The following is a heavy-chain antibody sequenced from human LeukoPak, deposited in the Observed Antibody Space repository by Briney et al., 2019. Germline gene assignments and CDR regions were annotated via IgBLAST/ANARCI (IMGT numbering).Heavy chain of an antibody. Sequence: PGGSLRLSCAASGFTFSSYGMSWVRQAPGKGLEWVSAISGSGGSTYYADSVKGRFTISRDNSKNTLYLQMNSLRAEDTAVYYCARGSAVGVVRFDPWGQGTLVTVSS. CDR1: GFTFSSYG. J-gene: IGHJ5*02. D-gene: IGHD5-18*01. V-gene: IGHV3-23*01. CDR3: ARGSAVGVVRFDP. CDR2: ISGSGGST.